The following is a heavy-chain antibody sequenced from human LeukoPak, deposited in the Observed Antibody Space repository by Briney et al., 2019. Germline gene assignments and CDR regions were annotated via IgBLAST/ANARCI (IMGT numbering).Heavy chain of an antibody. J-gene: IGHJ6*03. CDR1: GYTFTSYD. Sequence: ASVKVSCKASGYTFTSYDINWVRQATGQGLEWMGWMNPNSGNTGYAQKFQGRVTMTRNTSISTAYMELSSLRSEDTAVYYCARRDRRPDIYYYYYYMDVWGKGTTVTVSS. D-gene: IGHD1-1*01. V-gene: IGHV1-8*01. CDR2: MNPNSGNT. CDR3: ARRDRRPDIYYYYYYMDV.